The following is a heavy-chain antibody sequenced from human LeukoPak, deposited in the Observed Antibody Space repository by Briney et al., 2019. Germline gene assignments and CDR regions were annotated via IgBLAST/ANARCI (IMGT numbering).Heavy chain of an antibody. D-gene: IGHD3-22*01. CDR1: GFTFSSYA. CDR2: ISSNGGST. CDR3: ARTNSGSHGAFDI. J-gene: IGHJ3*02. Sequence: GGSLRLSCAASGFTFSSYAMHWVRQAPGKGLEYVSAISSNGGSTYYANSVKGRFTISRDNSKNTLYLQMGSLRAEDMAVYYCARTNSGSHGAFDIWGQGTLVTVSS. V-gene: IGHV3-64*01.